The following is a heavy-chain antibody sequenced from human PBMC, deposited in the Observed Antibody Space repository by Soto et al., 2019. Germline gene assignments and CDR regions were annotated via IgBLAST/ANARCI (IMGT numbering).Heavy chain of an antibody. D-gene: IGHD3-10*01. V-gene: IGHV3-48*02. CDR2: ISGSSNTI. Sequence: EVQLVESGGGLIQRGGSLRLSCAASGFTLSTYSLNWVRQAPRKGLEWLSYISGSSNTIYYEDSVKGRFTISRDNAKNSPDLQNISLRDVDSAVYFCAWGFDLHYRMHVWGQGSTDTVFS. CDR3: AWGFDLHYRMHV. CDR1: GFTLSTYS. J-gene: IGHJ6*02.